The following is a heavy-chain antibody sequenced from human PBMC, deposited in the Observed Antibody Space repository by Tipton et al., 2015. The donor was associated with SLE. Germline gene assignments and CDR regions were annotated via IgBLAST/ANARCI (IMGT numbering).Heavy chain of an antibody. D-gene: IGHD2-2*01. Sequence: QLVQSGGGLVKPGGSLRLSCAASGFTFSSYSMNWVRQAPGKGLEWVSSISSSSSYIYYADSVKGRFTISRDNAKNSLYLQMNSLRAEDTAVYYCARVAVVVPAADYWGQGTLVTGSS. V-gene: IGHV3-21*01. J-gene: IGHJ4*02. CDR2: ISSSSSYI. CDR1: GFTFSSYS. CDR3: ARVAVVVPAADY.